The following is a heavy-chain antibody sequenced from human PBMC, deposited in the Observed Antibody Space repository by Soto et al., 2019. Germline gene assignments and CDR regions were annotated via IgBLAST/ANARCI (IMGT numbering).Heavy chain of an antibody. J-gene: IGHJ5*02. D-gene: IGHD3-16*01. V-gene: IGHV4-34*01. CDR1: GGSFSGYY. Sequence: PSETLSLTCAVYGGSFSGYYWSWIRQPPGKGLEWIGEINHSGSTNYNPSLKSRVTISVDTSKNQFSLKLSSVTAADTAVYYCAREPLGTYGDNWFDPWGRGTLVTVSS. CDR2: INHSGST. CDR3: AREPLGTYGDNWFDP.